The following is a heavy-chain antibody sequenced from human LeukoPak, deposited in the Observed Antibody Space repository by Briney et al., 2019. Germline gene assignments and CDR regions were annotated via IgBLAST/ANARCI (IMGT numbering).Heavy chain of an antibody. J-gene: IGHJ4*02. V-gene: IGHV4-59*08. Sequence: TSGTLSLTCTVSGASIGSYFWTWIRQSPGKGLEWIGYIYYSGSTNYNPSLKSRVTISVDTSKNQFSLKLSSVTAADTAVYYCARQAGDSSGYYYWYFDYWGQGTLVTVSS. CDR1: GASIGSYF. CDR2: IYYSGST. D-gene: IGHD3-22*01. CDR3: ARQAGDSSGYYYWYFDY.